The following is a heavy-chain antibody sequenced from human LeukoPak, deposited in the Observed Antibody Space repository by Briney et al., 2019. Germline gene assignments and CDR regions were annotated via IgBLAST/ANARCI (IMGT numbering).Heavy chain of an antibody. CDR1: GGSISSYY. J-gene: IGHJ6*03. CDR2: IYYSGST. D-gene: IGHD3-3*02. CDR3: ARLLAPRPYYYMDV. Sequence: PSETLSLTYTVSGGSISSYYWSWIRQPPGKGLEWIGYIYYSGSTNYNPSLKSRVTISVDTSKNQFSLKLSSVTAADTAVYYCARLLAPRPYYYMDVWGKGTTVTVSS. V-gene: IGHV4-59*12.